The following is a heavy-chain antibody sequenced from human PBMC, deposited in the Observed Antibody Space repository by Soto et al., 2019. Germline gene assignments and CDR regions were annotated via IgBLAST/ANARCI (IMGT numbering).Heavy chain of an antibody. D-gene: IGHD3-22*01. Sequence: QVQLQESGPGLVKPSQTLSLTCTVSGGSISSGGYYWSWIRQHPGKGLEWIGYIFYSGSTYYNPSVQSRLTISVDTSKNQFSLNLRSVTAADTAVYYCARLSDYDSSDFYPFEYWGQGTLVTVSS. CDR1: GGSISSGGYY. J-gene: IGHJ4*02. CDR2: IFYSGST. CDR3: ARLSDYDSSDFYPFEY. V-gene: IGHV4-31*03.